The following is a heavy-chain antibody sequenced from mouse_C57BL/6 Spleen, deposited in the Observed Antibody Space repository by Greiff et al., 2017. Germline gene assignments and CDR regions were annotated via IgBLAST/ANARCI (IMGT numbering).Heavy chain of an antibody. V-gene: IGHV3-6*01. CDR1: GYSITSGYY. D-gene: IGHD2-4*01. CDR2: ISYDGSN. Sequence: DVKLQESGPGLVKPSQSLSLTCSVTGYSITSGYYWNWIRQFPGNKLEWMGYISYDGSNNYNPSLKNRISITRDTSKNQFFLKLNSVTTEDTATYYCARGDYDEDYAMDYWGQGTSVTVSS. CDR3: ARGDYDEDYAMDY. J-gene: IGHJ4*01.